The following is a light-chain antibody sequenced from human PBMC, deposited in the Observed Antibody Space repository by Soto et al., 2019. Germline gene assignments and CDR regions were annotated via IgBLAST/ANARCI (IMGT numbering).Light chain of an antibody. V-gene: IGKV3-15*01. CDR3: QKYNNWPRT. CDR2: VAS. Sequence: EIVMTQSPATLSVSPGERATLSCRASQSVSSNLAWYQQKPGQAPRLLIYVASTRATGIPARFSGSGSGTEFTLPISSLQSEDFAVYYGQKYNNWPRTFGQGAKVDIK. CDR1: QSVSSN. J-gene: IGKJ1*01.